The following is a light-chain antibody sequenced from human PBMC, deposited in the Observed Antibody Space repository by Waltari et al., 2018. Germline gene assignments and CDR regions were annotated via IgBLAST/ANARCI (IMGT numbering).Light chain of an antibody. Sequence: QAALTQPPSVSGSPGQSVTISCTGTSSDIGDYNYVSWYQQHPGKAPKLMIYDVSKRPSGFSNRFSGSKSGNTASLTISGLQAEDEADYYCCSYAGSNTWVFGGGTRLTVL. V-gene: IGLV2-11*01. J-gene: IGLJ2*01. CDR3: CSYAGSNTWV. CDR2: DVS. CDR1: SSDIGDYNY.